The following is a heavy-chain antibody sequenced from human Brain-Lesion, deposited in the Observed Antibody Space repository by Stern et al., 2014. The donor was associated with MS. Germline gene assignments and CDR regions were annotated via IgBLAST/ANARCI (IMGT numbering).Heavy chain of an antibody. CDR2: IFNSGST. CDR3: ARGRVVPGFQYYATDV. CDR1: GGSISSGGYY. J-gene: IGHJ6*02. V-gene: IGHV4-61*02. Sequence: QVQLQESGPGLVKPSQTLSLSCTVSGGSISSGGYYWSWIRQPAGKGLEWIGRIFNSGSTSYNPTLQGRVTISIDTSKNQFSLRLNSMTAADTAVYYCARGRVVPGFQYYATDVWGQGTTVIVSS. D-gene: IGHD2-2*01.